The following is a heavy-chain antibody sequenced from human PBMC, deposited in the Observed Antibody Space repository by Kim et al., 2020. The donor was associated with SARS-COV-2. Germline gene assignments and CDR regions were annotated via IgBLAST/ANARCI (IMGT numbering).Heavy chain of an antibody. Sequence: IYAQKFQGRVTMTEDTSTDTAYMELSSLRSEDTAVYYCATSRLFAPFDYWGQGTLVTVSS. J-gene: IGHJ4*02. CDR3: ATSRLFAPFDY. V-gene: IGHV1-24*01. D-gene: IGHD3-3*01.